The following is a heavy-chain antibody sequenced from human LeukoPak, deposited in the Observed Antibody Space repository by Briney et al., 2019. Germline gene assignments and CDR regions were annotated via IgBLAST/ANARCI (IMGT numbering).Heavy chain of an antibody. CDR3: ARNYYDSSGYYSRRDYFDY. J-gene: IGHJ4*02. CDR2: IYYSGST. V-gene: IGHV4-59*01. CDR1: GGSISSYY. D-gene: IGHD3-22*01. Sequence: SETLSLTCTVSGGSISSYYWSWLRQPPGKGLEWIGYIYYSGSTNYNPSLKSRVTISVDTSKNQFSLKLSSVTAADTAVYYCARNYYDSSGYYSRRDYFDYWGQGTLVTISS.